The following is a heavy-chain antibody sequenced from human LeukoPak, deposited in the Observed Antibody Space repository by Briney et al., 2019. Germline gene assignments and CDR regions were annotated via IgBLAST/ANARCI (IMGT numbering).Heavy chain of an antibody. CDR2: IGTAGDT. V-gene: IGHV3-13*04. D-gene: IGHD3-22*01. Sequence: GGSLRLSCAASGFTFGSYDMHWVRQATGKGLEWVSAIGTAGDTYYPGSVKGRFTISRENAKNSLYLQMNSLRAGDTAVYYCARTRGTYYYDSSGSDWYFDLWGRGTLVTVSS. J-gene: IGHJ2*01. CDR1: GFTFGSYD. CDR3: ARTRGTYYYDSSGSDWYFDL.